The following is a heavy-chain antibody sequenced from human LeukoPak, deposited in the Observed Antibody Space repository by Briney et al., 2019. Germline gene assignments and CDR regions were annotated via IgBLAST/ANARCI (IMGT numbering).Heavy chain of an antibody. CDR3: VKGEMITLGGVIVNGAFDI. J-gene: IGHJ3*02. V-gene: IGHV3-64D*06. D-gene: IGHD3-16*02. CDR1: GFTFSSYA. CDR2: ISSNGGST. Sequence: PGGSLRLSCSASGFTFSSYAMHWVRQAPGKGLEYVSAISSNGGSTYYADSVKGRFTISRDNSKNTLYLQMSSLRAEDTAVYYCVKGEMITLGGVIVNGAFDIWGQGTMVTVSS.